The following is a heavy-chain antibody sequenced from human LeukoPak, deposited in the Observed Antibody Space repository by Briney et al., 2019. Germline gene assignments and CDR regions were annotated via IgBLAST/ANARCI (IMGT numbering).Heavy chain of an antibody. CDR2: ISWNSGRI. CDR1: GFTVSSNY. J-gene: IGHJ6*03. V-gene: IGHV3-9*03. Sequence: GGSLRLSCAASGFTVSSNYTSWVRQAPGKGLEWVSGISWNSGRIDYAASVKGRFTISRDNAKNSLYLEMNSLRAEDMALYYCAKDLKPTLNFYYMDVWGKGTTVTVSS. D-gene: IGHD1-14*01. CDR3: AKDLKPTLNFYYMDV.